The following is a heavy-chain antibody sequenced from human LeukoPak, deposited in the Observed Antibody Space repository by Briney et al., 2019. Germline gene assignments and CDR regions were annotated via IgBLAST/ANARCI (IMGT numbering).Heavy chain of an antibody. CDR2: ISSSSSSI. J-gene: IGHJ4*02. Sequence: GGSLRLSCAASGFTFSSYGVHWVRQAPGKGLEWVSYISSSSSSIYYADSVKGRFTISRDNAKNSLYLQMNSLRDEDTAVYYCTKESVTYLDYWGQGTLVTVSS. D-gene: IGHD2-21*02. CDR1: GFTFSSYG. V-gene: IGHV3-48*02. CDR3: TKESVTYLDY.